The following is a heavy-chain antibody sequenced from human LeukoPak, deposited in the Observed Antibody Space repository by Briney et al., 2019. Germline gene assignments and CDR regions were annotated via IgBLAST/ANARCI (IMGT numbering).Heavy chain of an antibody. V-gene: IGHV4-34*01. D-gene: IGHD6-13*01. J-gene: IGHJ4*02. CDR1: GGSISSYY. CDR2: INHSGST. CDR3: ARVGYRRHPVFDY. Sequence: SETLSLTCTVSGGSISSYYWSWIRQPPGKGLEWIGEINHSGSTNYNPSLKSRVTISVDTSKNQFSLKLSSVTAADTAVYYCARVGYRRHPVFDYWGQGTLVTVSS.